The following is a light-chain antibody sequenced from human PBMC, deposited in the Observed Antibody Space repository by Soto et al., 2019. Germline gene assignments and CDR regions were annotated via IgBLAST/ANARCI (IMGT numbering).Light chain of an antibody. CDR3: GTWDSSLTIGVI. Sequence: QSVLTQPPSLSAAPGQEVTISCSGSSSNIGKNYVSWYQQLPGTAPKLLIYDNYKRPSGIPDRFSGSKAGTSATLDITGLQTGDEAVYYCGTWDSSLTIGVIFGGGTKLTVL. V-gene: IGLV1-51*01. CDR2: DNY. J-gene: IGLJ2*01. CDR1: SSNIGKNY.